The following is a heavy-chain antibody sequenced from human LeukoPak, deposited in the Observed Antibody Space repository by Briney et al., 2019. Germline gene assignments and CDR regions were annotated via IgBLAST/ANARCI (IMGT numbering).Heavy chain of an antibody. CDR3: ARDSGTYYDFWSDLICVDY. D-gene: IGHD3-3*01. Sequence: GGSLRLSCAVPGFTVSNNYMNWVRQAPGKGLEWVSIIYSGGRTYYADSAKGRFTISRDIFKNTVYLQMNSLRAEDTAVYYCARDSGTYYDFWSDLICVDYWGQGTLVTVSS. J-gene: IGHJ4*02. CDR2: IYSGGRT. CDR1: GFTVSNNY. V-gene: IGHV3-53*01.